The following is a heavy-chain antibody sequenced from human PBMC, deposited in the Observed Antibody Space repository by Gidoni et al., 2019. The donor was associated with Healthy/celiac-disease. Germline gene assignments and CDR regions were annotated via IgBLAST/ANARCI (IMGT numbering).Heavy chain of an antibody. CDR2: ISGSGGST. Sequence: EVQLVESGGGLVQPGGSLRLSCAASGFTFSLYAMSWVRQAPGKGLEWVSAISGSGGSTYYADSVKGRFTISRDNSKNTLYLQMNSLRAEDTAVYYCAKLASAFGRTNKSNGYWGQGTLVTVSS. V-gene: IGHV3-23*04. D-gene: IGHD6-25*01. J-gene: IGHJ4*02. CDR1: GFTFSLYA. CDR3: AKLASAFGRTNKSNGY.